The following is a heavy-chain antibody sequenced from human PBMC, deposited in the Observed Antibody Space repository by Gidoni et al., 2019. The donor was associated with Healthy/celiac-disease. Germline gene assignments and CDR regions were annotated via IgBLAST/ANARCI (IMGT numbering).Heavy chain of an antibody. V-gene: IGHV3-21*01. CDR2: ISRSSSYI. D-gene: IGHD6-25*01. CDR1: GFTFSSYS. CDR3: ARDVSYSSGLSPFYYGMDV. Sequence: EVQLVESGGGLVKPGGSLRLSCAASGFTFSSYSMNWVRQAPGKGLEWGASISRSSSYIYYADSVKGRFTISRDNAKNSLYLQMNSLRAEDTAVYYCARDVSYSSGLSPFYYGMDVWGQGTTVTVSS. J-gene: IGHJ6*02.